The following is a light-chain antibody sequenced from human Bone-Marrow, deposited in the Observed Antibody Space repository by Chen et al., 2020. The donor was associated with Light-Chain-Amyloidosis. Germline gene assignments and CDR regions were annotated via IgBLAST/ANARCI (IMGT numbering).Light chain of an antibody. V-gene: IGLV3-25*03. Sequence: SYELTQPPSVSVSPGQTARITCSGDDLPTKYAYWYQQKPGQAPVLVIHSDTERPSGMSARFSGSSSATTSTLTISGVQPEDEAAYHCQSADSSGTYDVIFGGGTKLTVL. CDR3: QSADSSGTYDVI. CDR2: SDT. CDR1: DLPTKY. J-gene: IGLJ2*01.